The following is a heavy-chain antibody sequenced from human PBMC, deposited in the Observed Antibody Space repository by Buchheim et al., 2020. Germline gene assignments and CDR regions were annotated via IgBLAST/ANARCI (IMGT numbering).Heavy chain of an antibody. CDR3: ARDPTWYYYDSSGYYSSGNFDY. J-gene: IGHJ4*02. CDR1: GFTFSSYS. Sequence: EVQLVESGGGLVQPGGSLRLSCAASGFTFSSYSMNWVRQAPGKGLEWVSYISSSSSTIYYADSVKGRFTISRDNAKNSLYLQMNSLRAEDTAVYYCARDPTWYYYDSSGYYSSGNFDYWGQGTL. V-gene: IGHV3-48*01. D-gene: IGHD3-22*01. CDR2: ISSSSSTI.